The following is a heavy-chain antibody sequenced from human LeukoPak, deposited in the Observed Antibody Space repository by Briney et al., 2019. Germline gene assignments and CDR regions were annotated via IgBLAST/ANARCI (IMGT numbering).Heavy chain of an antibody. J-gene: IGHJ4*02. CDR1: RFTFSSYW. CDR3: ARGPHYGD. Sequence: GGSLRLSCAASRFTFSSYWMSWVRQAPGKGLEWVANIKQDGSEKYYVDSVKGRFTISRDNAKNSLYLQMNSLRAEDTSVYYCARGPHYGDWGQGTLVTVSS. D-gene: IGHD4-17*01. V-gene: IGHV3-7*01. CDR2: IKQDGSEK.